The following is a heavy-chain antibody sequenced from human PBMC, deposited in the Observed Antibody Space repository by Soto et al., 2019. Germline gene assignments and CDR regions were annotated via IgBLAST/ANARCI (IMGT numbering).Heavy chain of an antibody. V-gene: IGHV3-49*03. CDR1: GFTFGDYA. D-gene: IGHD3-9*01. J-gene: IGHJ6*03. Sequence: PGGSLRLSCTASGFTFGDYAMSWFRQAPGKGLEWVGFIRSKAYGGTTEYAASVKGRFTISRDDSKSIAYLQMNSLKTEDTAVYYCTRGGDYDILTFPWGYYSTEVWGKGTTVTVSS. CDR3: TRGGDYDILTFPWGYYSTEV. CDR2: IRSKAYGGTT.